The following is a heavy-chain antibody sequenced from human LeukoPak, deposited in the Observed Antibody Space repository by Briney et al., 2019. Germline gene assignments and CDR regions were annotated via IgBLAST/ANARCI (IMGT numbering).Heavy chain of an antibody. CDR3: AKQTGGPYDILTGYYFDY. J-gene: IGHJ4*02. V-gene: IGHV4-30-4*01. Sequence: SQTLSLTCTVSGGSISSGDYYWSWIRQPPGKGLEWIGYIYYSGSTYYNPSLKSRVTISVDTSKNQFPLKLSSVTAADTAVYYCAKQTGGPYDILTGYYFDYWGQGTLVTVSS. CDR2: IYYSGST. D-gene: IGHD3-9*01. CDR1: GGSISSGDYY.